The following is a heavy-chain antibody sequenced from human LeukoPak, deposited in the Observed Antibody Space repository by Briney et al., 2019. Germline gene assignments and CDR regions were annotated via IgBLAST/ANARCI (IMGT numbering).Heavy chain of an antibody. CDR3: ATRMQITIDAVDI. V-gene: IGHV4-4*02. J-gene: IGHJ3*02. D-gene: IGHD3-10*01. CDR1: GGSISSGNW. Sequence: SGTLSLTCAVSGGSISSGNWWSWVRQPPGKGLEWIGSIYHSGSTYYNPSLKSRVTISVDTSKNQFSLKLSSVTAADTAVYYCATRMQITIDAVDIWGQGTMVTVSS. CDR2: IYHSGST.